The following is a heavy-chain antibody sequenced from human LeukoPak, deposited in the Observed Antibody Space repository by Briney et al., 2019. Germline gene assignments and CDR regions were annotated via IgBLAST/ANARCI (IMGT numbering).Heavy chain of an antibody. CDR2: IYHSGST. Sequence: KPSETLSLTCAVSGYSISSGYYWGWIRQPPRKGLEWIGSIYHSGSTYYNPSLKSRVTISVDTSKNQFSLKLSSVTAADTAVYYCASSPTYYFSSTSCYQNAFDIWGQGTTVTVSS. J-gene: IGHJ3*02. CDR1: GYSISSGYY. D-gene: IGHD2-2*01. V-gene: IGHV4-38-2*01. CDR3: ASSPTYYFSSTSCYQNAFDI.